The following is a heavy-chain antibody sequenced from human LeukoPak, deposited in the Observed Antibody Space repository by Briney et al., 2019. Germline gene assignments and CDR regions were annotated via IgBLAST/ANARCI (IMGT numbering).Heavy chain of an antibody. D-gene: IGHD3-9*01. CDR3: AKPPPFSDWRDFDWLSLDV. Sequence: GGSLRLSCAASGFTFSSYAMSWVRQAPGKGLEWVSAISGSGGSTYYADSVKGRFTISRDNSKNTLYLQMNSLRAEDTAVYYCAKPPPFSDWRDFDWLSLDVWGQGTTVTVSS. V-gene: IGHV3-23*01. J-gene: IGHJ6*02. CDR2: ISGSGGST. CDR1: GFTFSSYA.